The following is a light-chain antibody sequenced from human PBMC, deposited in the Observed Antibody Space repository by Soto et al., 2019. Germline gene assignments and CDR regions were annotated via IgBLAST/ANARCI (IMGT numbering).Light chain of an antibody. CDR3: QKCNTAPLT. V-gene: IGKV1-27*01. J-gene: IGKJ5*01. Sequence: DIQMTQSPSSLSASVGDRVTITCRASQDISVYLAWYQQKPGKVPTLLIYSASTLQAAVTSRFSGSGSGTDFTLTISSLQPEYVATYYGQKCNTAPLTFGQGTRLEIK. CDR1: QDISVY. CDR2: SAS.